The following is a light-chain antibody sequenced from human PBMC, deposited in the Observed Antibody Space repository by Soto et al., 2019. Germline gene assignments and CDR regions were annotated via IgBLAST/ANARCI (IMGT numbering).Light chain of an antibody. V-gene: IGKV3-20*01. CDR3: QQYDSSPRT. J-gene: IGKJ1*01. CDR2: GAS. CDR1: QSVSSN. Sequence: EIVMTQSPATLSVSPGERATLSCRASQSVSSNFAWYQQKPGQAPRLLISGASSRAADIPDRFSGSGSGTDFTLTINRLEPEDFAVYYCQQYDSSPRTFGQGTKVDIK.